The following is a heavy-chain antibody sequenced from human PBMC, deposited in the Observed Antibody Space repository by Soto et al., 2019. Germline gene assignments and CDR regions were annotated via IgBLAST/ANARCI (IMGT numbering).Heavy chain of an antibody. D-gene: IGHD3-22*01. CDR2: ITVYVSR. Sequence: WGPLRLSCVASGFTFSHYAMSWVRQAPGKGLEWVSAITVYVSRYYADSVKGRLTIFSYNSKNTLFLQMNTLRAEDTAVYYCAKAVVVSTRCFEGWGQGTMVSVSA. V-gene: IGHV3-23*01. J-gene: IGHJ4*03. CDR3: AKAVVVSTRCFEG. CDR1: GFTFSHYA.